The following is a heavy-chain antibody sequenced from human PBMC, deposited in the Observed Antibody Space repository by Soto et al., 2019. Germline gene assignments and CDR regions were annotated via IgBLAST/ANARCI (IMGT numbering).Heavy chain of an antibody. CDR3: ARDGGIAAENFDY. D-gene: IGHD6-13*01. CDR1: GYTFTGYY. J-gene: IGHJ4*02. V-gene: IGHV1-2*02. Sequence: QVQLVQSGAEVKKPGASVKVSCKASGYTFTGYYMHWVRQAPGQGLEWMGWINPNSGGTNYAQKFKGRVTMTRDTSISKAYMELSRLRSADTAVYYCARDGGIAAENFDYWGQGTLVTVSS. CDR2: INPNSGGT.